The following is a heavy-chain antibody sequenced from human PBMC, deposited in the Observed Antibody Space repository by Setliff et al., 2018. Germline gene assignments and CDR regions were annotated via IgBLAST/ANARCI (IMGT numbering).Heavy chain of an antibody. J-gene: IGHJ4*02. CDR2: LSGDGNA. CDR1: GLSYINDW. CDR3: AKDRPQGVNGRSLDY. Sequence: PGGSLRLSCTASGLSYINDWVSWVRQAPGKGLEWISVLSGDGNAYYADSVKGRFTISRDNSKNTLYLQMNSLRAEDTAVYYCAKDRPQGVNGRSLDYWGRGALVTVSS. V-gene: IGHV3-53*01. D-gene: IGHD3-10*01.